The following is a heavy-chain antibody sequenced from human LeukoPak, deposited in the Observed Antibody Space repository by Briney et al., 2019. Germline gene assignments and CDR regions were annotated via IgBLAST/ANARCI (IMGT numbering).Heavy chain of an antibody. CDR1: GFTFSSYA. J-gene: IGHJ4*02. Sequence: PGGSLRLSCAASGFTFSSYAMSWVRQAPGKGLGWVSAISGSGGSTYYADSVKGRFTITRDNSKNMLYLQMNSLRAEDTAVYYCAKDPPQLYSGYDSPPLDYWGQGTLVTVSS. D-gene: IGHD5-12*01. V-gene: IGHV3-23*01. CDR3: AKDPPQLYSGYDSPPLDY. CDR2: ISGSGGST.